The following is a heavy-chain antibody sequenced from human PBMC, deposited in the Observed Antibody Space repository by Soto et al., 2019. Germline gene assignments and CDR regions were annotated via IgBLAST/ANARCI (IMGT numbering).Heavy chain of an antibody. D-gene: IGHD1-26*01. Sequence: SLRLSCAASGFTYSSYAISWVRQAPGKGLEWVSAISGSGGSTYYADSVKGRFTISRDNSKNTLYLQMNSLRAEDTAVYYCAKGGGEWEPREAFDIWGQGTMVTVSS. V-gene: IGHV3-23*01. J-gene: IGHJ3*02. CDR1: GFTYSSYA. CDR2: ISGSGGST. CDR3: AKGGGEWEPREAFDI.